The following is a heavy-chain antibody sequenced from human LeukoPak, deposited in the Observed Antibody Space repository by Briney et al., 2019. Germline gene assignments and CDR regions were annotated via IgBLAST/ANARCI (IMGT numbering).Heavy chain of an antibody. CDR1: GFTFSSYS. CDR2: ISSSSSYI. J-gene: IGHJ5*02. D-gene: IGHD6-13*01. V-gene: IGHV3-21*01. Sequence: GGSLRLSCAASGFTFSSYSMNWVRQAPGKGLEWVSSISSSSSYIYYADSVKGRFTISRDNAKNSLYLQMNSLRAEDTAVYYCARPRSIAAAGPVGGWFDPWGQGTLVTVSS. CDR3: ARPRSIAAAGPVGGWFDP.